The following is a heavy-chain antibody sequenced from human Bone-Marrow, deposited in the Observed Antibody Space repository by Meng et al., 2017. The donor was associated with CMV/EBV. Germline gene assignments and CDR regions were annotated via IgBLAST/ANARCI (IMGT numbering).Heavy chain of an antibody. V-gene: IGHV4-39*07. CDR2: IFYSGST. CDR1: GGSISSSRYY. J-gene: IGHJ4*02. CDR3: ARARGSHYFDY. Sequence: SETLSLTCTVSGGSISSSRYYWGWIRQPPGKGLEWIGSIFYSGSTSYSPSLESRVAISVDTSKNQFSLKLSSVTAADTAVYYCARARGSHYFDYWGQGTLVTVSS. D-gene: IGHD3-10*01.